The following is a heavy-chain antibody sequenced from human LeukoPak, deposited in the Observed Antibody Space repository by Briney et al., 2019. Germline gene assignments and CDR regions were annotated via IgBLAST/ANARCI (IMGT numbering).Heavy chain of an antibody. D-gene: IGHD3-3*01. V-gene: IGHV3-23*01. J-gene: IGHJ4*02. CDR1: GFTFSSYA. CDR2: ISGSGGST. Sequence: RAGGSLRLSCAASGFTFSSYAMSWVRQAPGKGLEWVSAISGSGGSTYYADSVKGRFTISRDNSKNTLYLQMNSLRAEDTAVYYCAKELGDFWSGYWGWGQGTLVTVSS. CDR3: AKELGDFWSGYWG.